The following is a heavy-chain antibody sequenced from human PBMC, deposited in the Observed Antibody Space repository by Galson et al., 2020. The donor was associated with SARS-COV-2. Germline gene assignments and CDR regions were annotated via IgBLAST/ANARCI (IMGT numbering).Heavy chain of an antibody. CDR1: GYTFSGHY. J-gene: IGHJ5*02. D-gene: IGHD3-10*01. V-gene: IGHV1-2*06. Sequence: ASVKVSCKASGYTFSGHYMHWVRLAPGQGLEWMGRLNPNSGDTDVAQKFQGRVTMTTDTSPTTAYMELSRLTSDDTAVYYCTRGSNSSPFYHFDPWGQGTLVTVSS. CDR2: LNPNSGDT. CDR3: TRGSNSSPFYHFDP.